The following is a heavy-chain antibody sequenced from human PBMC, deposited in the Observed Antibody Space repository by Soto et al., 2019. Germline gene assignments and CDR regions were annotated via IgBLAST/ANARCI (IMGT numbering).Heavy chain of an antibody. V-gene: IGHV3-30-3*01. CDR1: GFTFSSYA. CDR3: ARGPVAYLAFDI. CDR2: ISYDGSNK. Sequence: QVQLVESGGGVVQPGRSLRLSCAASGFTFSSYAMHLVRQAPGKGLEWVAVISYDGSNKYYADSVKGRFTISRDNSKNTLYLQMNSLRAEDTAVYYCARGPVAYLAFDIWGQGTMVTVSS. J-gene: IGHJ3*02. D-gene: IGHD2-21*01.